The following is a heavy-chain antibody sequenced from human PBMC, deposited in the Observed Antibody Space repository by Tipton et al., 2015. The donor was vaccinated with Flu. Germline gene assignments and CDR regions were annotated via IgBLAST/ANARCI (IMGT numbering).Heavy chain of an antibody. J-gene: IGHJ4*02. CDR2: INHSGTT. V-gene: IGHV4-34*01. CDR1: GGSFSAYY. D-gene: IGHD2-21*01. CDR3: ARPNRWCLWCPNYFDY. Sequence: TLSLTCAVYGGSFSAYYWSWIRQPPGKGLEWVGEINHSGTTNYNPSLTSRVTISADTSKKQFSLRLTSVTAADTAVYYCARPNRWCLWCPNYFDYWGQGTLVTVSS.